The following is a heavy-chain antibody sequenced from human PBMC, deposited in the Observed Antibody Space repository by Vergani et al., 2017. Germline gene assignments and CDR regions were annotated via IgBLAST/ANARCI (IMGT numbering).Heavy chain of an antibody. D-gene: IGHD2-2*01. CDR3: ARASHASYCSSTSCYRSYYYYYMDV. V-gene: IGHV1-69*02. CDR2: IIPILGIA. Sequence: QVQLVQSGAEVKKPGSSVKVSCKASGGTFSSYTISWVRQAPGQGLEWMGRIIPILGIANYAQKFQGRVTITADKSTSTAYMELSSLRSEDTAVYYCARASHASYCSSTSCYRSYYYYYMDVWGKGTTVTVSS. J-gene: IGHJ6*03. CDR1: GGTFSSYT.